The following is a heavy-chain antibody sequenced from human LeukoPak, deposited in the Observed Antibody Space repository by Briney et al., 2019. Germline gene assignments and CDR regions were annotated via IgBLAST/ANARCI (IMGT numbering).Heavy chain of an antibody. V-gene: IGHV1-18*01. J-gene: IGHJ4*02. CDR1: GYSFNTFG. CDR2: ISPYNGKT. Sequence: GASVKVSCTTSGYSFNTFGLTWGRQAHGQGLEWLGWISPYNGKTNYAPKVQGRVTLTTDTSARTAYMELRSLRSADTAVYYCARDVGVSGLLLDFDYWGQGTLVTVSS. CDR3: ARDVGVSGLLLDFDY. D-gene: IGHD2-21*01.